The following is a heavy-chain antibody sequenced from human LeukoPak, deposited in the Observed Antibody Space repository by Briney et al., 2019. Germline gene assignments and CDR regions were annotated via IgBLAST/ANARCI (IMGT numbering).Heavy chain of an antibody. D-gene: IGHD7-27*01. J-gene: IGHJ4*02. CDR2: ISSSSSYI. V-gene: IGHV3-21*01. CDR1: GFTFSSYS. CDR3: ARIIPGEATGDY. Sequence: GGSLRLSCAASGFTFSSYSMNWVRQAPGKGLEWVSSISSSSSYIYYADSVKGRFTISRDTAKNSLYLQMNSLRAEDTAVYYCARIIPGEATGDYWGQGTLVTVSS.